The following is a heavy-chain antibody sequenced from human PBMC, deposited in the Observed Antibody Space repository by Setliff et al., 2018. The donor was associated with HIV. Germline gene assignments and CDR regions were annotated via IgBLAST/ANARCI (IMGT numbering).Heavy chain of an antibody. J-gene: IGHJ4*02. CDR1: DGSISTGSYY. Sequence: SETLSLTCTVADGSISTGSYYWSWVRQPAGRGLEWIGRIYTSGSTNYNPSLKSRVTMSVDTSKNQFSLNLTSVTAADTAVYYCARGRFVGFDYWGQGSLVTVSS. CDR2: IYTSGST. D-gene: IGHD3-16*02. CDR3: ARGRFVGFDY. V-gene: IGHV4-61*02.